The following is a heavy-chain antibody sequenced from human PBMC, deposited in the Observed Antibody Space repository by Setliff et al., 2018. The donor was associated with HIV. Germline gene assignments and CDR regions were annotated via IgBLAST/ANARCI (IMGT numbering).Heavy chain of an antibody. CDR3: VRDKDWAFDY. CDR1: GFSFSSYS. J-gene: IGHJ4*02. V-gene: IGHV3-48*01. Sequence: GGSLRLSCVASGFSFSSYSMNWVRQTPGKGLEWPSYIFSGSDTADYADSVRGRFTISRDNAKNSLYLQMNSLRAEDTAVYYCVRDKDWAFDYWGQGTLVTVSS. D-gene: IGHD3-9*01. CDR2: IFSGSDTA.